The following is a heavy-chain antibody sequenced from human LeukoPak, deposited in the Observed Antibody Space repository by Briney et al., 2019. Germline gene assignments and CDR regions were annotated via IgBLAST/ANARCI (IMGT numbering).Heavy chain of an antibody. CDR1: GYTFTSYD. V-gene: IGHV1-8*01. D-gene: IGHD3-9*01. J-gene: IGHJ5*02. Sequence: ASVKVSCKASGYTFTSYDINWVRQATGRGLEWMGWMNPNSGNTGYAQKFQGRVTMTRNTSISTAYMELSSLRSEDTAVYYCARGKYYDILTGSNRFDPWGQGTLVTVSS. CDR3: ARGKYYDILTGSNRFDP. CDR2: MNPNSGNT.